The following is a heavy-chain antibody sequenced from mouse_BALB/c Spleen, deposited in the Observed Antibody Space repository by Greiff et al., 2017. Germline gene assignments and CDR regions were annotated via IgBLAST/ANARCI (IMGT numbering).Heavy chain of an antibody. J-gene: IGHJ2*01. CDR2: ISSGGGST. CDR3: ARHEAGLYYFDY. D-gene: IGHD3-2*02. Sequence: EVKLMESGGGLVKPGGSLKLSCAASGFAFSSYDMSWVRQTPEKRLEWVAYISSGGGSTYYPDTVKGRFTISRDNAKNTLYLQMSSLKSEDTAMYYCARHEAGLYYFDYWGQGTTLTVSS. CDR1: GFAFSSYD. V-gene: IGHV5-12-1*01.